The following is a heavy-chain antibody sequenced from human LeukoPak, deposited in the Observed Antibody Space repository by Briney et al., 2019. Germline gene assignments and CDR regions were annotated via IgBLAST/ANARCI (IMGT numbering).Heavy chain of an antibody. CDR3: ARDTRGYSSGWSNWFDP. V-gene: IGHV4-59*01. Sequence: SETLSLTCTVSGGSISSYYWSWIRQPPGKGLEWIGYIYYSGSTNYNPSLKSRVTISVDTSKNQSSLKLSSVTAADTAVYYCARDTRGYSSGWSNWFDPWGQGTLVTVSS. D-gene: IGHD6-19*01. CDR1: GGSISSYY. J-gene: IGHJ5*02. CDR2: IYYSGST.